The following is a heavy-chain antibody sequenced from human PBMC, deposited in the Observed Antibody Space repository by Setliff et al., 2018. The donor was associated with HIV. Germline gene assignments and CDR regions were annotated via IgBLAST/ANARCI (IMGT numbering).Heavy chain of an antibody. V-gene: IGHV4-39*01. CDR2: IYYSGRT. CDR3: ATMGRRGWFIDY. D-gene: IGHD6-19*01. Sequence: SETLSLTCTVSGGSISSSSYYWGWIRQPPGKGLEWIGSIYYSGRTYYNPSLKSRVTTSVEKSKNQFSLKLSSVTAADRAVYYCATMGRRGWFIDYWGQGTLVTSPQ. J-gene: IGHJ4*02. CDR1: GGSISSSSYY.